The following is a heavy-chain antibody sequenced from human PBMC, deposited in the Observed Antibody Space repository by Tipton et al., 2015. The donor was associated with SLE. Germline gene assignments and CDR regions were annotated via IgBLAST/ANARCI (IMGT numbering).Heavy chain of an antibody. CDR3: ARIIAAAGSPFDY. V-gene: IGHV4-34*01. CDR1: GGSFSGYY. CDR2: IYYSGST. J-gene: IGHJ4*02. Sequence: TLSLTCAVYGGSFSGYYWSWIRQPPGKGLEWIGSIYYSGSTYYNPSLKSRVTISVDTSKNQFSLKLGSVTAADTAVYYCARIIAAAGSPFDYWGQGTLVTVSS. D-gene: IGHD6-13*01.